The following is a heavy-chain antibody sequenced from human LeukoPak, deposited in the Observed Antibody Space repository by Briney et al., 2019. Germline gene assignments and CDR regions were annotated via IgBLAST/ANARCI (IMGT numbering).Heavy chain of an antibody. CDR3: ARGERYSSGWYGEYYFDY. CDR2: IYTSGST. CDR1: GGSISSYY. Sequence: SETLSLTCTVSGGSISSYYWSWIRQPAGKGLEWIGRIYTSGSTNYNPSLKSRVTMSVDTSKNQFSLKLSSVTAADTAVYYCARGERYSSGWYGEYYFDYWGQETLVTVSS. D-gene: IGHD6-19*01. V-gene: IGHV4-4*07. J-gene: IGHJ4*02.